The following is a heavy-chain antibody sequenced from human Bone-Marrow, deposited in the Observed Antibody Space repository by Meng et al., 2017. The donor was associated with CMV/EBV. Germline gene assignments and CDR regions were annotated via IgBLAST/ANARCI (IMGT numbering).Heavy chain of an antibody. D-gene: IGHD5-24*01. J-gene: IGHJ4*02. Sequence: SETLSLTCTVSGGSISSYYWSWIRQPPGKGLEWIGYIYYSGSTNYNPSLKSRVTISVDTSKNQFSLKLSSVTAADTAVYYCRIVEMATSEDYWGQGTLVTFYS. CDR2: IYYSGST. V-gene: IGHV4-59*01. CDR1: GGSISSYY. CDR3: RIVEMATSEDY.